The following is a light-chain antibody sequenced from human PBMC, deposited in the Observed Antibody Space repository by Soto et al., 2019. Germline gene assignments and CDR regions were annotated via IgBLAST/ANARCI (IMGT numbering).Light chain of an antibody. CDR1: QSVSNY. V-gene: IGKV3-11*01. CDR2: DAS. Sequence: EIVLTQSPATLSLSPGERATLSCRASQSVSNYLAWYQQKPGQAPRLLIYDASNRATGIPARFSGSGSGTYVTLTISSLEPEYFAVYYCQQRSNWPLITFDSGTNVEIK. CDR3: QQRSNWPLIT. J-gene: IGKJ4*01.